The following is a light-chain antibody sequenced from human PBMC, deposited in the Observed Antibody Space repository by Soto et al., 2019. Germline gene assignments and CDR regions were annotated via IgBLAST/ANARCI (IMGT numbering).Light chain of an antibody. Sequence: DIQMTQSPSSLSASVGDSVTITCRASQGISNNLAWYQQKPGNVPKLLIYAASTLESGVPSRFTGGGYGTDFTLTITNLQPVDVATYYCQKDKIAPWTFGQGTKVDIK. CDR3: QKDKIAPWT. J-gene: IGKJ1*01. CDR2: AAS. V-gene: IGKV1-27*01. CDR1: QGISNN.